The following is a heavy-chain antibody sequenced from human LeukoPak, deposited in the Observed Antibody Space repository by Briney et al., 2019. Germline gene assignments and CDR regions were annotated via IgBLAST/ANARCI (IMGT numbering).Heavy chain of an antibody. Sequence: GGSLRLSCAASGFSFGDFYMNWIRQAPGKALEWVAFISGPGTTIHYADSVRGRFTISRDNAKSSLSLQINSLRVEDTAIYYCARTADGEFDVWGQGTLVTVSS. CDR3: ARTADGEFDV. CDR1: GFSFGDFY. J-gene: IGHJ4*02. CDR2: ISGPGTTI. D-gene: IGHD4-17*01. V-gene: IGHV3-11*01.